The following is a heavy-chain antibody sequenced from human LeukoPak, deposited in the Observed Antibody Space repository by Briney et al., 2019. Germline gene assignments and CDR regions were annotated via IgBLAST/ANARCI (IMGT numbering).Heavy chain of an antibody. CDR2: IYSGGST. CDR1: RFTFSNAW. D-gene: IGHD2-2*01. Sequence: GGSLRLSCAASRFTFSNAWMNWVRQAPGKGLEWVSVIYSGGSTYYADCVKGRFTISRDNSKNTLYLQMNSLRAEDTAVYYCARVSVVPAAFDYWGQGTLVTVSS. V-gene: IGHV3-66*02. J-gene: IGHJ4*02. CDR3: ARVSVVPAAFDY.